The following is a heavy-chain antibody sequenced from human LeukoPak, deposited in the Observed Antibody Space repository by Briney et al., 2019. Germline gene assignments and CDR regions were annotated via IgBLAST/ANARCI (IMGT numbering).Heavy chain of an antibody. Sequence: KPSETLSLTCTVSGGSISSGGYYWSWIRQHPGKGLEWIGYIYYSGSTYYNPSLKSRVTISVDTSKNQFSLKLSSVTAADTAVYYCARLIPGYYDSSGYYFPGRYFDYWGQGTLVTVSS. CDR1: GGSISSGGYY. J-gene: IGHJ4*02. CDR2: IYYSGST. CDR3: ARLIPGYYDSSGYYFPGRYFDY. D-gene: IGHD3-22*01. V-gene: IGHV4-31*03.